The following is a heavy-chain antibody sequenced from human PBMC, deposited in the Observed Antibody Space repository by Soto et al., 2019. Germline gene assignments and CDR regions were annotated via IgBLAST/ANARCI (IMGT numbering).Heavy chain of an antibody. Sequence: SETLSLTCAVYGGSFSGYYWSWIRQPPGKGLEWIGEINHSGSTNYNPSLKSRVTISVDTSKNQFSLKLSSVTAADTAVYYCARIAAASTPFVRSSRGMDVWGQGTTVTVSS. CDR2: INHSGST. D-gene: IGHD6-13*01. V-gene: IGHV4-34*01. J-gene: IGHJ6*02. CDR1: GGSFSGYY. CDR3: ARIAAASTPFVRSSRGMDV.